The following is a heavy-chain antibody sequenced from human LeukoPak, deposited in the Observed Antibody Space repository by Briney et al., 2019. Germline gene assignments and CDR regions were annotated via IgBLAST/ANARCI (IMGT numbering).Heavy chain of an antibody. V-gene: IGHV1-46*01. Sequence: ASVKVSCKASGYTFTSYYMHWVRQAPGQGLEWMGIINPSGGSTSYAQKFQGRVTMTRDTSTSTVYMELSSLRSEDTAVNYCARDSNKWDFDYWGQGTLVTVSS. CDR1: GYTFTSYY. CDR3: ARDSNKWDFDY. D-gene: IGHD1-26*01. J-gene: IGHJ4*02. CDR2: INPSGGST.